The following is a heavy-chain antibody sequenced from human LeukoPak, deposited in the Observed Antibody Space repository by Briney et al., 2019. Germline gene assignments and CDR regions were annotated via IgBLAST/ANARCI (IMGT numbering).Heavy chain of an antibody. J-gene: IGHJ6*03. V-gene: IGHV4-39*07. CDR1: GGSISSSSYY. CDR2: IYYSGST. D-gene: IGHD6-13*01. Sequence: SETLSLTCTVSGGSISSSSYYWGWIRQPPGKGLEWIGSIYYSGSTYYNPSLKSRVTISVDASKNQFSLMLNSVTAADTAVYYCARESRRIAAAGPSYYMDVWGRGTTVTVSS. CDR3: ARESRRIAAAGPSYYMDV.